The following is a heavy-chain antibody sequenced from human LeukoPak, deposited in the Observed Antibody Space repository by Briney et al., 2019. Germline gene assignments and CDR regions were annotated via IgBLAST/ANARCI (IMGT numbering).Heavy chain of an antibody. CDR2: IDDRNGNT. Sequence: DSVKVSCQPSGYAFRTYAMHWVRQAPGQRPEWVGWIDDRNGNTKFSQTFPGRVTITRDTSASTAYMELSSLRSEDSAVYYCARGPYSGVTGTDYYYGMDVLGQGTTVTVSS. D-gene: IGHD6-19*01. CDR1: GYAFRTYA. V-gene: IGHV1-3*01. J-gene: IGHJ6*02. CDR3: ARGPYSGVTGTDYYYGMDV.